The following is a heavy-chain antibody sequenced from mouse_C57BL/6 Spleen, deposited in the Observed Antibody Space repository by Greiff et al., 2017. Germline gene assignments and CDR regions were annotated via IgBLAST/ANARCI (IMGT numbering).Heavy chain of an antibody. D-gene: IGHD2-4*01. CDR1: GYAFSSSW. Sequence: QVQLQQSGPELVKPGASVKISCKASGYAFSSSWMNWVKQRPGKGLEWIGRIYPGDGDANYNGKFKGKATLTAYKSSSTAYMQLSSLTSEDSAVYFCESESDSAWFAYWGQGTLVTVSA. V-gene: IGHV1-82*01. CDR2: IYPGDGDA. J-gene: IGHJ3*01. CDR3: ESESDSAWFAY.